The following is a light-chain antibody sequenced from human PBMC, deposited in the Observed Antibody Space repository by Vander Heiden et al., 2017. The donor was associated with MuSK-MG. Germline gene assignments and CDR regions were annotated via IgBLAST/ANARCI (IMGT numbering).Light chain of an antibody. CDR1: QSVSSY. Sequence: EIVLTQSPATLSLSPGERATLSCRASQSVSSYLAWYQQKPGQAPRLLIYDASNGSTGIPARFSGSGSGTDCTLTISSLETEDFAVYYCQPRSNWPPYTFGQGTKLEIK. CDR2: DAS. V-gene: IGKV3-11*01. J-gene: IGKJ2*01. CDR3: QPRSNWPPYT.